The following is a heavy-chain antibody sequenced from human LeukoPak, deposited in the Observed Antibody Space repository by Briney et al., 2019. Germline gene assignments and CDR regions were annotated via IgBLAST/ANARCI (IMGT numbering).Heavy chain of an antibody. V-gene: IGHV4-34*12. Sequence: PSETLSLTCALYGGSFSSYSWSWTWIRQTPEKGLEWIGEIIEKGNANYNPSLKSRVTIDLDTSKNQFSLKLTSMTAADTAMYYCARSKGPYCSSTSCYGWFDPWGQGTLVTVSS. CDR3: ARSKGPYCSSTSCYGWFDP. J-gene: IGHJ5*02. CDR2: IIEKGNA. D-gene: IGHD2-2*01. CDR1: GGSFSSYS.